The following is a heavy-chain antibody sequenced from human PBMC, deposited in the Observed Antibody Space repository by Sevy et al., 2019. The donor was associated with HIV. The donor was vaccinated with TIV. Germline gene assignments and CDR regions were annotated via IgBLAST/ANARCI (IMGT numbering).Heavy chain of an antibody. CDR2: ISGSGGST. Sequence: GGSLRLSCAASGFTFSSYAMSWVRQAPGKGLEWVSAISGSGGSTYYADSVKGRFTISRDNSKNTVYLQMNSLRAEDTDVYYCEKGDYDFWSGYYINVRKTDYYYYGMDVWGQGTTVTVSS. J-gene: IGHJ6*02. CDR1: GFTFSSYA. V-gene: IGHV3-23*01. CDR3: EKGDYDFWSGYYINVRKTDYYYYGMDV. D-gene: IGHD3-3*01.